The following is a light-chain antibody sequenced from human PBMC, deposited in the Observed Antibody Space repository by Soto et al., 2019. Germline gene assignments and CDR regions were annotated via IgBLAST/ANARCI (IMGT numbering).Light chain of an antibody. Sequence: QSVLTQPASVSGSPGQSITISCTGNSSDVGGYNYVSWYQQHPGKAPKLMIYDVSNRPSGVSNRFSGSKSANTASLTISGLQAEDEADYYCSSYTGSSTYVVFGGGTKVTVL. J-gene: IGLJ2*01. CDR2: DVS. CDR3: SSYTGSSTYVV. V-gene: IGLV2-14*01. CDR1: SSDVGGYNY.